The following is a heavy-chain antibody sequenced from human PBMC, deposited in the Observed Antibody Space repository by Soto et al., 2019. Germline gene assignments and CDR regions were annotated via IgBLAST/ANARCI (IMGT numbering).Heavy chain of an antibody. CDR2: INHSGGST. Sequence: QVQLVQSGAEVKKPGASVKVSCKASGYTFTSYYMHWVRQAPGQGLEWMGIINHSGGSTSYAQKFQGRVTMTRDTSTSTVYMELSSLRSEDTAVYYCARDLGGVDPLGYWGQGTLVTVSS. CDR1: GYTFTSYY. J-gene: IGHJ4*02. CDR3: ARDLGGVDPLGY. D-gene: IGHD3-16*01. V-gene: IGHV1-46*01.